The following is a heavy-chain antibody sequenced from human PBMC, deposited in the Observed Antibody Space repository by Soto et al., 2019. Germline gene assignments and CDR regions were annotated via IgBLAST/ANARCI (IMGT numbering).Heavy chain of an antibody. CDR2: INPNGGST. J-gene: IGHJ4*02. Sequence: ASVKVSCKAPADTFTSYYIHWVRQAPGHGLEWMGIINPNGGSTRFAQTFQGRITMTRDTSTSTVYMELRSLGSEDTAIYYCARAQPYYYDSSGLDYWDQGTLVTVSS. CDR3: ARAQPYYYDSSGLDY. D-gene: IGHD3-22*01. CDR1: ADTFTSYY. V-gene: IGHV1-46*01.